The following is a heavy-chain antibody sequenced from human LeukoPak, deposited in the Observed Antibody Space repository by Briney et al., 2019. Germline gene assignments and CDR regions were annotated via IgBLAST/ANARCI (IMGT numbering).Heavy chain of an antibody. J-gene: IGHJ2*01. CDR3: ARGGSSGYYSFWYFDL. Sequence: SETLSLTCTVSGGSISSSSYYWGWIRQPPGKGLEWIGSIYYSGSTYYNPSLKSRVTISVDTSKNQFSLKLSSVTAADTAVYYCARGGSSGYYSFWYFDLWGRGTLVTVSS. CDR2: IYYSGST. V-gene: IGHV4-39*07. CDR1: GGSISSSSYY. D-gene: IGHD3-22*01.